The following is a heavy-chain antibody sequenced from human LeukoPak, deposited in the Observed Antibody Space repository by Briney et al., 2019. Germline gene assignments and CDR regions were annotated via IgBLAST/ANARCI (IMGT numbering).Heavy chain of an antibody. CDR1: GYTLTGYY. Sequence: ASVKVSCKASGYTLTGYYMHWVRQAPGQGLEWMGWINPNSGGANYAQNFQGRVTMTTDTSISTAYMELSRLRSDDTAVYYCARAHYYDSSGYYYDPYHFDYWGQGTLVTVSS. D-gene: IGHD3-22*01. J-gene: IGHJ4*02. V-gene: IGHV1-2*02. CDR3: ARAHYYDSSGYYYDPYHFDY. CDR2: INPNSGGA.